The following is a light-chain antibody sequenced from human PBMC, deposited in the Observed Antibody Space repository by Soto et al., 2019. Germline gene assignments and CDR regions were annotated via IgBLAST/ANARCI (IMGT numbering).Light chain of an antibody. CDR1: QTILNS. Sequence: IPMTQSPSALSASVGDTVTITGRASQTILNSLAWYQHKPGKAPKLLIYQTSTLESGVPSRFSGSGSGTEFTLTISSLQPDDSATYYCQQYNSYWTFGQGTKVEIK. CDR2: QTS. CDR3: QQYNSYWT. V-gene: IGKV1-5*03. J-gene: IGKJ1*01.